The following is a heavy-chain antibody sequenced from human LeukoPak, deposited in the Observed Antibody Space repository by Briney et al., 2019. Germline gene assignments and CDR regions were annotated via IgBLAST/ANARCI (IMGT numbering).Heavy chain of an antibody. J-gene: IGHJ4*02. V-gene: IGHV3-23*01. CDR1: GFTFSGHA. Sequence: GGSLRLSCAVSGFTFSGHAMSRVRQAPGKGLEWVSVISGSGGSTYYADSVKGRFTISRDNSKNTLYLQMNSLRAEDTAVYYCAKDQDYIWGSYRLTVWGQGTLVTVSS. CDR2: ISGSGGST. CDR3: AKDQDYIWGSYRLTV. D-gene: IGHD3-16*02.